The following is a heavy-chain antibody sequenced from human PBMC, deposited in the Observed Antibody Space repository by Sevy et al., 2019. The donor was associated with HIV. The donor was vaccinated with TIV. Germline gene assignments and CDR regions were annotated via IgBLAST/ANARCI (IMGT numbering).Heavy chain of an antibody. CDR1: GGYISSYY. CDR2: IYYSGST. D-gene: IGHD3-22*01. V-gene: IGHV4-59*01. J-gene: IGHJ4*02. Sequence: SETLSLTCTVSGGYISSYYWSWIRQPPGKGLEWIGYIYYSGSTNYNPSLKSRVTISVDTSKNQFSLKLSSVTAADTAVYYCARDSGYYYDSSGYYAKTWDYFDYWGQGSLVTVSS. CDR3: ARDSGYYYDSSGYYAKTWDYFDY.